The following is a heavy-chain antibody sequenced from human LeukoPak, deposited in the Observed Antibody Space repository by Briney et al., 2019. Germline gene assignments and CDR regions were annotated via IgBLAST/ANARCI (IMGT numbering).Heavy chain of an antibody. CDR1: GFSLSTRGVC. CDR2: IDWDNDK. J-gene: IGHJ4*02. CDR3: ARTTSSTSFNFDY. D-gene: IGHD2-2*01. V-gene: IGHV2-70*11. Sequence: ESGPTLVNPPETLTLTCTFSGFSLSTRGVCVSWIRQPPGKALEWLARIDWDNDKYYSTSLKTRLTISKDTSKNQVVLTMTNMDPVDTATYYCARTTSSTSFNFDYWGQGTLVTVSS.